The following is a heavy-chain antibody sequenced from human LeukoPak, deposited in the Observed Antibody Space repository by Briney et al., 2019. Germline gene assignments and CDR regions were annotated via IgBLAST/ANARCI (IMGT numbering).Heavy chain of an antibody. CDR2: ISAYNGNT. D-gene: IGHD2-21*01. J-gene: IGHJ4*02. CDR3: ARDPLRWGFPPYDY. CDR1: GYTFTSYG. V-gene: IGHV1-18*01. Sequence: ASVKVSCKASGYTFTSYGISWVRQAPGQGLEWMGWISAYNGNTNYAQKLQGRVTITTDTSTSTAYMELRSLRSDDTAVYYCARDPLRWGFPPYDYWGQGTLVTVSS.